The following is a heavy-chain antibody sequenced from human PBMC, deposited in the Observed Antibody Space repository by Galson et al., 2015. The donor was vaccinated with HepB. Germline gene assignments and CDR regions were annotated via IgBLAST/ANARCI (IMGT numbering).Heavy chain of an antibody. CDR2: IMSIFSKA. CDR3: ASLITMIAGDYYYYYGMDV. J-gene: IGHJ6*02. V-gene: IGHV1-69*13. CDR1: GGTFSSNV. D-gene: IGHD3-22*01. Sequence: SVKVSCKASGGTFSSNVISWVRQAPGQGLEWMGGIMSIFSKANSAQKFQGRVTITAQKFQARVTITADESTSTAYMELSSLRSEDTAVYYCASLITMIAGDYYYYYGMDVWGQGTTVTVSS.